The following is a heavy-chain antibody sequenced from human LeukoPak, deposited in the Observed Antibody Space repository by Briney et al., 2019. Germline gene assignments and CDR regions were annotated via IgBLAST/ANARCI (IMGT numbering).Heavy chain of an antibody. Sequence: ASVKVSCKASGGTFSSYAISWVRQAPGQGLEWMGGIIPIFGTANYAQKFQGRVTITADESTSTAYMELSSLRSEDTAVYYCARDYPNTGGDCDAFDIWGQGTMVTVSS. J-gene: IGHJ3*02. CDR1: GGTFSSYA. V-gene: IGHV1-69*13. CDR2: IIPIFGTA. CDR3: ARDYPNTGGDCDAFDI. D-gene: IGHD2-21*01.